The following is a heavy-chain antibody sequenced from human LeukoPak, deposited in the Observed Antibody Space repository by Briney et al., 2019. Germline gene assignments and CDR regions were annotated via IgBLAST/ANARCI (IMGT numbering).Heavy chain of an antibody. CDR1: GFDFNIYS. V-gene: IGHV3-21*01. J-gene: IGHJ3*02. CDR2: ISSNSVYK. Sequence: GGSLRLSCAASGFDFNIYSMTWVRQAPGKGLEWVSSISSNSVYKYYADSLKGRFTISRDNAKKSLYLQVSSLRAEDTAVYYCAREGRPNAFDIWGQGTMVTVSS. CDR3: AREGRPNAFDI.